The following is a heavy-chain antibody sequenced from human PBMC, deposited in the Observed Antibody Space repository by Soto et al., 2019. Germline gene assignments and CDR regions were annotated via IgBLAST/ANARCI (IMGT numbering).Heavy chain of an antibody. CDR3: ARFANGSGSFGMDV. D-gene: IGHD3-10*01. Sequence: SETLSLTCTVSGGSISSSSYYWVWIRQPPGKGLEWIGSIYYSGSTYYNPSLKSRVTISVDTSKNQFSLKLSSVTAADTAVYYCARFANGSGSFGMDVWGQGTTVTVSS. CDR2: IYYSGST. CDR1: GGSISSSSYY. J-gene: IGHJ6*02. V-gene: IGHV4-39*01.